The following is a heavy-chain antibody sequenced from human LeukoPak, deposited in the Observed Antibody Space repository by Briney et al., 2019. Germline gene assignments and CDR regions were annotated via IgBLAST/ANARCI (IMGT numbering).Heavy chain of an antibody. CDR3: TTENVLMVDCMANFYY. CDR2: IKSKTDGGTT. J-gene: IGHJ4*02. CDR1: GFTFLNAW. Sequence: GGTLRLSCAASGFTFLNAWMSWVRQAPGKGLEWVGRIKSKTDGGTTAYAAPVKGRFTISRDESKNTLFLQMNSRKTEDTAVYYCTTENVLMVDCMANFYYWGQGALVTVSS. V-gene: IGHV3-15*01. D-gene: IGHD2-8*01.